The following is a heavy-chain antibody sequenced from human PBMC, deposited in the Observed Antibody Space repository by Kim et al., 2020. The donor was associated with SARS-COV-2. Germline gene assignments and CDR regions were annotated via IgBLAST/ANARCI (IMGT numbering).Heavy chain of an antibody. Sequence: GGSLRLSCAASGFTFSSYAMSWVRQAPGKGLEWVSAISGSGGSTYYADSVKGRFTISRDNSKNTLYLQMNSLRAEDTAVYYCAKARRYSYGYLCDYWGQGTLVTVSS. J-gene: IGHJ4*02. D-gene: IGHD5-18*01. CDR1: GFTFSSYA. CDR2: ISGSGGST. V-gene: IGHV3-23*01. CDR3: AKARRYSYGYLCDY.